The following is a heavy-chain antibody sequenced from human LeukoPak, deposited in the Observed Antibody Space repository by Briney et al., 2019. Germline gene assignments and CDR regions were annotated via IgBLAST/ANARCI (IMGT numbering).Heavy chain of an antibody. CDR2: IYYSGST. D-gene: IGHD3-22*01. J-gene: IGHJ4*02. CDR3: ARVDDSSGYYYT. Sequence: SETPSLTCTVSGGSISSYYWSWIRQPPGKGLEWIGYIYYSGSTNYNPSLKSRVTISVDTSKNQFSLKLSSVTAADTAVYYCARVDDSSGYYYTWGQGTLVTVSS. CDR1: GGSISSYY. V-gene: IGHV4-59*01.